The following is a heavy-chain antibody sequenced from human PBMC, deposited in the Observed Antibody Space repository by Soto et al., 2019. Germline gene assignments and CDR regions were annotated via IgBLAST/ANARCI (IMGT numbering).Heavy chain of an antibody. CDR2: IYYGGTT. D-gene: IGHD3-9*01. CDR1: GGSLSPNY. V-gene: IGHV4-59*12. CDR3: ARDSYYDILTGYPQGWFDP. Sequence: SETLSLTCTVSGGSLSPNYWSWIRQPPGKGLEWIGYIYYGGTTTNNPSLNSRVAISIDTSKNQFSLTLSSVTAADTAVYYCARDSYYDILTGYPQGWFDPWGQGTLVTVSS. J-gene: IGHJ5*02.